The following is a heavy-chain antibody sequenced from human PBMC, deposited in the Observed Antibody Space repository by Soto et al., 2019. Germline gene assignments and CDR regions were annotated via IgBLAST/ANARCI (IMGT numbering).Heavy chain of an antibody. Sequence: PGGSLRLSCAASGFTFSSYWMHWVRQAPGKGLVWVSRINSDGSSISYADSVKGRFTISRDNAKNTLYLQMNSLRVEDAAVYYCALEITGSYHWPYDYWGQGTMVTVSS. CDR2: INSDGSSI. D-gene: IGHD1-26*01. CDR3: ALEITGSYHWPYDY. CDR1: GFTFSSYW. V-gene: IGHV3-74*01. J-gene: IGHJ4*02.